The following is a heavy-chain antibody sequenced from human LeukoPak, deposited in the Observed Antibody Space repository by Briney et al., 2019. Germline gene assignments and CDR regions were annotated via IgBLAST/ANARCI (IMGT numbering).Heavy chain of an antibody. V-gene: IGHV3-23*01. CDR2: LSGSGDRT. CDR3: AKDRYSSTWYGVGSF. CDR1: GFTFSSYA. J-gene: IGHJ4*02. D-gene: IGHD6-13*01. Sequence: GGSLRLSCAASGFTFSSYAVSWVRQAPGKGLQWVSALSGSGDRTYYADSVKGRFTISRDNSKNTLFLQMNSLRAEDTAVYYCAKDRYSSTWYGVGSFWGQGTLVTVSS.